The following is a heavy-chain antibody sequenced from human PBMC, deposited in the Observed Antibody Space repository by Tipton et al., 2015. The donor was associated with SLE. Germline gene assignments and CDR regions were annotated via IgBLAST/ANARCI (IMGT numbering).Heavy chain of an antibody. V-gene: IGHV4-61*09. Sequence: TLSLTCTVSGGSISSGSYFWSWFRQPAGKGLEWIGHIYTSGSTNYNPSPKSRVTISVDTSKNQYSLRLTSVTAADTAVYYCARQLTSGYYYEFGYWGQGMLVTVSS. J-gene: IGHJ4*02. CDR3: ARQLTSGYYYEFGY. CDR1: GGSISSGSYF. CDR2: IYTSGST. D-gene: IGHD3-22*01.